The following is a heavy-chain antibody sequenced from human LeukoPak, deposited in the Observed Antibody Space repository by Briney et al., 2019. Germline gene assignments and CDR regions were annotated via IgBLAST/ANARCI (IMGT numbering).Heavy chain of an antibody. CDR2: IGGSNGIT. Sequence: PGGSLRLSCAASRFTFNSYAMSWVRQAPGKGLEWVSVIGGSNGITFYVGSVKGRFTISRDNSKDTLYLQMNSLRAEATAVYYCARNENSGWGYFDYWGQAPWSPSPQ. D-gene: IGHD5-12*01. CDR1: RFTFNSYA. V-gene: IGHV3-23*01. J-gene: IGHJ4*01. CDR3: ARNENSGWGYFDY.